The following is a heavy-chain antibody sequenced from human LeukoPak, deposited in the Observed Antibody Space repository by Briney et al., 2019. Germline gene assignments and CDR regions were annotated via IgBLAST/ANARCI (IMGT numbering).Heavy chain of an antibody. D-gene: IGHD6-13*01. CDR3: ARSDASFIAAAGTFDY. CDR1: GFTFSSYA. J-gene: IGHJ4*02. CDR2: ISSNGCSK. Sequence: GGSLRLSCAASGFTFSSYAMHWVRQAPGKGLEYVSAISSNGCSKYYANSVKGRFTISRDNSKNTLYLQMGSLRAEDMAVYYCARSDASFIAAAGTFDYWGQETLVTVSS. V-gene: IGHV3-64*01.